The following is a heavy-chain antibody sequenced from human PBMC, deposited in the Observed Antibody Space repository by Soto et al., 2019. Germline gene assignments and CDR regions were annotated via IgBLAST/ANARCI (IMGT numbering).Heavy chain of an antibody. CDR1: GGSLSNYG. J-gene: IGHJ6*02. D-gene: IGHD3-22*01. Sequence: QVQLVQSGAEVKKPGSSVKVSCKASGGSLSNYGISWVRQAPGQGLEWMGAIIPVFGTPNYAQKFQDRVTITADESKTTVYMGVRSLTSEDTAVYYCARGDATKIVVTTYYAMDVWGQGTTVTVSS. CDR2: IIPVFGTP. CDR3: ARGDATKIVVTTYYAMDV. V-gene: IGHV1-69*12.